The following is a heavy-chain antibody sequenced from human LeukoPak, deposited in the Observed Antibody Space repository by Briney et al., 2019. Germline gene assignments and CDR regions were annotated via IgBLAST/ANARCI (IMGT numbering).Heavy chain of an antibody. CDR2: IYYSGST. CDR3: ARHVSNYYDSSQFDY. CDR1: GGSISSSSYY. V-gene: IGHV4-39*01. J-gene: IGHJ4*02. D-gene: IGHD3-22*01. Sequence: SETLSLTCIVSGGSISSSSYYWGWIRQPPGKGLEWIGNIYYSGSTHYNPSLKSRVTISVDTSKNQFSLKLGSVTAADTAVYYCARHVSNYYDSSQFDYWGQGTLVTVSS.